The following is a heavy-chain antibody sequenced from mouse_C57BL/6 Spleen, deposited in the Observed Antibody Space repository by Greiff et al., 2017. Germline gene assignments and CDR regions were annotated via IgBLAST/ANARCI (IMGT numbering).Heavy chain of an antibody. J-gene: IGHJ1*03. CDR3: ARGATVGYFDV. Sequence: VQLQQSGPGLVQPSQSLSITCTVSGFSLTSYGVHWVRQSPGKGLEWLGVIWSGGSTVYNAAFISRLSISKDNSKSQVFFKMNSLQADDTAIYYCARGATVGYFDVWGTGTTVTVSS. V-gene: IGHV2-2*01. D-gene: IGHD1-1*01. CDR1: GFSLTSYG. CDR2: IWSGGST.